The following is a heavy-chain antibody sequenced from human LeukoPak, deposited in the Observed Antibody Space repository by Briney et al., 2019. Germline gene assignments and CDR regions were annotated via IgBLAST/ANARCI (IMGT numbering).Heavy chain of an antibody. Sequence: GASVKVSCKASGYTFTGYYMHWVRQAPGQGLEWMGWINPNSGGTNYAQKFQGRVTMTRDTSISTAYMELSRLRSDDTAVYYCARGPSMNCSSTSCYLSLGMDVWGQGTTVTVSS. V-gene: IGHV1-2*02. J-gene: IGHJ6*02. CDR3: ARGPSMNCSSTSCYLSLGMDV. CDR2: INPNSGGT. D-gene: IGHD2-2*01. CDR1: GYTFTGYY.